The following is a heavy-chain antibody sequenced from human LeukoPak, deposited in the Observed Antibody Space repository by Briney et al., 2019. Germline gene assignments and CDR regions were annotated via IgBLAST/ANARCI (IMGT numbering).Heavy chain of an antibody. J-gene: IGHJ4*02. CDR1: GFTFDDYA. D-gene: IGHD2-15*01. CDR2: ISWNSGSI. Sequence: GGSLRLSCAASGFTFDDYAMPWVRQAPGKGLEWVSGISWNSGSIGYADSVKGRFTISRDNAKNSLYLQMNSLRAEDTALYYCAKDPGSPGDYWGQGTLVTVSS. V-gene: IGHV3-9*01. CDR3: AKDPGSPGDY.